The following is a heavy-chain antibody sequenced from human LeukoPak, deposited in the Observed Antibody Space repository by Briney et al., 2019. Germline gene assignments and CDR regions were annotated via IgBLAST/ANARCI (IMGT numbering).Heavy chain of an antibody. CDR2: ISSSSSYI. D-gene: IGHD6-13*01. Sequence: GGSLRLSCAASGFTFSSYSMNWVRKAPGKGLDWSSSISSSSSYIYYADSVKGRFTISRDNAKNSLYLQMNSLRAEDTAVYYCARSVAAALNSFDPWGQGTLVTVSS. V-gene: IGHV3-21*01. CDR1: GFTFSSYS. J-gene: IGHJ5*02. CDR3: ARSVAAALNSFDP.